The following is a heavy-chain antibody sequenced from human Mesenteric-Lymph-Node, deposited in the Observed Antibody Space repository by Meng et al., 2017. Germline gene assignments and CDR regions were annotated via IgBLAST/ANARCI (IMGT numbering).Heavy chain of an antibody. CDR2: IYHSGST. CDR1: GGSISSRNW. D-gene: IGHD6-13*01. J-gene: IGHJ5*02. V-gene: IGHV4-4*02. CDR3: ARVAAAGNEWFDP. Sequence: QVPLQESGPGPVKPSGTLSLPWAVSGGSISSRNWWSWVRQPPGKGLEWIGEIYHSGSTNYNPSLKSRVTISVDKSKNQFSLKLSSVTAADTAVYYCARVAAAGNEWFDPWGQGTLVTVSS.